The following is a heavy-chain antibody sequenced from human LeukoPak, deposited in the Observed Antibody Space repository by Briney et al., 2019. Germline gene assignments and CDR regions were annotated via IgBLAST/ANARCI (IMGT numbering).Heavy chain of an antibody. CDR1: GYSISSGYY. D-gene: IGHD2-2*01. Sequence: SETLSLTCAVSGYSISSGYYWGWIRQPPGKGLEWIGSIYHSGSTYYNPSLKSRVSISVDTSKNQFSLKLSSVTAADTAVYYCARHSPQLQYFDYWGQGTLVTDSP. J-gene: IGHJ4*02. CDR3: ARHSPQLQYFDY. V-gene: IGHV4-38-2*01. CDR2: IYHSGST.